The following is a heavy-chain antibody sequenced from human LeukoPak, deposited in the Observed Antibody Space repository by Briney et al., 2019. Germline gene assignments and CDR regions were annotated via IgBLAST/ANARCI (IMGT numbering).Heavy chain of an antibody. CDR2: ISYDGSNK. CDR3: AKDYYDSSGYYRPLKY. V-gene: IGHV3-30*18. CDR1: GFTFSSYG. Sequence: GRSLRLSCAASGFTFSSYGMHRVRQAPGRGLEWVAVISYDGSNKYYADSVKGRFTISRDNSKNTLYLQMNSLRAEDTAVYYCAKDYYDSSGYYRPLKYWGQGTLVTVSS. D-gene: IGHD3-22*01. J-gene: IGHJ4*02.